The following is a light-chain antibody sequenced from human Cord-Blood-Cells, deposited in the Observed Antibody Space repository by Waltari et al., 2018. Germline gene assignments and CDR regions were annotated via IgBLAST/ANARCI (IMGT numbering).Light chain of an antibody. CDR1: SRDVGGYNY. Sequence: QSALTQPASVSGSPGQSITISCTGTSRDVGGYNYVSWYQQHPGKAPKLMIYDVSNRPSGVSNRFSCSKSGNTASLTISGLQAEDEADYYCSSYTSSSTYVFGTGTKVTVL. V-gene: IGLV2-14*01. J-gene: IGLJ1*01. CDR3: SSYTSSSTYV. CDR2: DVS.